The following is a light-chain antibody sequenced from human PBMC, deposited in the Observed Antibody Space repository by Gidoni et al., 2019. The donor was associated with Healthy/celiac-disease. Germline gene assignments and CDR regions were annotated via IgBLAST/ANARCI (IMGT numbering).Light chain of an antibody. V-gene: IGLV3-1*01. CDR2: QDS. Sequence: LTQPPSVSVSPGQTASITCSGDKLGDKYACWYQQKPGQSPVLVIYQDSKRPSGLPERFAGSNSGNTATLTISGTQAMDEADYYCQAGDSSTAYVVFGGGTKLTVL. J-gene: IGLJ2*01. CDR1: KLGDKY. CDR3: QAGDSSTAYVV.